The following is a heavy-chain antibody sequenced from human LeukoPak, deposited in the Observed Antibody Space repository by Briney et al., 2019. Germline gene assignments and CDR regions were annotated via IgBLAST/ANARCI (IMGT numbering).Heavy chain of an antibody. CDR3: ARNPPPGATAYGAVDY. Sequence: SETLSLTCAVYGGSFSTYSWNWIRQPLGKGLEWIGEINHSGNTNYNPSLKRRVTISIDTSKNQFSLKLNSVTAADSAVYYCARNPPPGATAYGAVDYWGQGTLVTVSS. D-gene: IGHD3-16*01. CDR2: INHSGNT. J-gene: IGHJ4*02. V-gene: IGHV4-34*01. CDR1: GGSFSTYS.